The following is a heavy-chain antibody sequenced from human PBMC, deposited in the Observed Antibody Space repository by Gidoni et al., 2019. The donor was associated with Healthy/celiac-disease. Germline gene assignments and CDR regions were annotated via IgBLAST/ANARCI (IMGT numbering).Heavy chain of an antibody. V-gene: IGHV3-33*01. CDR2: IWYDGSNK. D-gene: IGHD3-3*01. Sequence: QVQLVESGGGVVQPGRSLRLSCAASGFTFSSYGMHWVRQAPGKGLEWVAVIWYDGSNKYYADSVKGRFTISRDNSKNTLYLQMNSLRAEDTAVYYCARDHPHSSGYLDYWGQGTLVTVSS. J-gene: IGHJ4*02. CDR3: ARDHPHSSGYLDY. CDR1: GFTFSSYG.